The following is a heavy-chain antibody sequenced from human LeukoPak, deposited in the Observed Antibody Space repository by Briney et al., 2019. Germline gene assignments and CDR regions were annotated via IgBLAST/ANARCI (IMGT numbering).Heavy chain of an antibody. CDR2: IYYSGST. J-gene: IGHJ4*02. Sequence: SETLSLTCTVSGGSISSSSYYWGWIRQPPGKGLEWIGSIYYSGSTYYNPSLKSRVTISVDTSKNQFSLKLSSMTAADTAVYYCARQRQQLVKRIDYWGQGTLVTVSS. V-gene: IGHV4-39*01. CDR1: GGSISSSSYY. CDR3: ARQRQQLVKRIDY. D-gene: IGHD6-13*01.